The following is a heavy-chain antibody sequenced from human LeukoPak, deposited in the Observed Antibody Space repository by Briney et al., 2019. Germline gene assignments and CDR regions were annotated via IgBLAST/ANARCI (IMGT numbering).Heavy chain of an antibody. CDR1: GYTFTSYY. CDR2: INPSGGST. CDR3: ARDLSIAAAGYVWFDP. D-gene: IGHD6-13*01. Sequence: GASVKVSCKASGYTFTSYYMHWVRQAPGQGLEWMGIINPSGGSTSYAQKFQGRVTMTRDMSTSTVYMELSSLRSEDTAVYYCARDLSIAAAGYVWFDPWGQGTLVTVSS. J-gene: IGHJ5*02. V-gene: IGHV1-46*01.